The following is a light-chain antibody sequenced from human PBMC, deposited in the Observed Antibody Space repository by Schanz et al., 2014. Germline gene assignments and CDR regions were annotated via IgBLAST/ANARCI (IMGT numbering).Light chain of an antibody. CDR1: QSISTW. V-gene: IGKV1-5*01. J-gene: IGKJ4*01. Sequence: DIQMTQSPSTLSASVGDRVTITCRASQSISTWLAWYQQKPGKAPKVLIYDASNLESGVPSRFSGSGSGTEFTLTISSLQPDDFATYYCQKYNSVPLTFGGGTKVEIK. CDR3: QKYNSVPLT. CDR2: DAS.